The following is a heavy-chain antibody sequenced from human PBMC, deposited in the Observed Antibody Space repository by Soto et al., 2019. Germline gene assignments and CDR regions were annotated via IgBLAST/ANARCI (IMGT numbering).Heavy chain of an antibody. CDR3: ASGIQLWLRRINNGYSG. CDR2: IIPMFGTA. Sequence: QVQLVQSGAEVKKPESSVKVSCKAPGGTFSTYAISWVRQAPGQGLEWMGGIIPMFGTANYAQRFQDRVTITADESTNTVYKELSNLRSDDTAVYFCASGIQLWLRRINNGYSGWGQGTLVTDSS. J-gene: IGHJ4*02. V-gene: IGHV1-69*12. D-gene: IGHD5-18*01. CDR1: GGTFSTYA.